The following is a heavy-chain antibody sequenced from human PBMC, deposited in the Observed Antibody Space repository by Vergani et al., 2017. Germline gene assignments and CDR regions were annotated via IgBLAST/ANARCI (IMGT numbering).Heavy chain of an antibody. Sequence: QVQLVQSGAEVKKPGSSVKVSCKASGGTFSSYTISWVRQAPGQGLEWMGRIIPILGIANYAQKFQGIVTITADKSTSTAYMELSSLRSEDTAVYYCASPTHGITLPYNWGQGTLVTVSS. J-gene: IGHJ4*02. CDR1: GGTFSSYT. D-gene: IGHD3-16*01. CDR3: ASPTHGITLPYN. V-gene: IGHV1-69*02. CDR2: IIPILGIA.